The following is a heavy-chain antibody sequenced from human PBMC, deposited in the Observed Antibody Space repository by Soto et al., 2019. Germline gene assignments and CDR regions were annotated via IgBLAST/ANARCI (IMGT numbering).Heavy chain of an antibody. CDR3: AREDYYDSSGRDFDY. J-gene: IGHJ4*02. CDR1: GFTFSDYY. V-gene: IGHV3-11*01. CDR2: ISSSGSTI. Sequence: PGGSLRLSCAASGFTFSDYYMSWIRQAPGKGLEWVSYISSSGSTIYYADSVKGRFTISRDNAKNSLYLQMNSLRAEDTAVYYCAREDYYDSSGRDFDYWGQGTLVTVSS. D-gene: IGHD3-22*01.